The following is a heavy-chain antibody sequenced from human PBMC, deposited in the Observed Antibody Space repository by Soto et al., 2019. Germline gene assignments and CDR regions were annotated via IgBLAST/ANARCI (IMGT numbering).Heavy chain of an antibody. D-gene: IGHD6-19*01. CDR1: GYTFTGYY. CDR2: INPNSGGT. J-gene: IGHJ6*02. Sequence: EASVKVSCKVSGYTFTGYYMHWVRQAPGQGLEWMGWINPNSGGTNYAQKFQGWVTMTRDTSISTAYMELSRLRSDDTAVYYCARGIAVAGTYGMDVWGQGTAVTVSS. CDR3: ARGIAVAGTYGMDV. V-gene: IGHV1-2*04.